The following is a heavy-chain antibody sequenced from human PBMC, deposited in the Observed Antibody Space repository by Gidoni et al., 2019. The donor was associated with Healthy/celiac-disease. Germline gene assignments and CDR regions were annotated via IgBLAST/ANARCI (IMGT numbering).Heavy chain of an antibody. D-gene: IGHD3-22*01. J-gene: IGHJ4*02. CDR2: IKQDGSEK. CDR1: GFTFSSYW. Sequence: EVQLVESGGGLVQPGGSLRLSCAASGFTFSSYWMSWVRQAPGKGLEWVANIKQDGSEKYYVDSVKGRFTISRDNAKNSLYLQMNSLRAEDTAVYYCARDPNYYDSSGYYPFDYWGQGTLVTVSS. V-gene: IGHV3-7*01. CDR3: ARDPNYYDSSGYYPFDY.